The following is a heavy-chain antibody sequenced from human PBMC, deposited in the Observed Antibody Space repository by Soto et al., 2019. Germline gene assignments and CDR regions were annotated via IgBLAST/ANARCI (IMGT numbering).Heavy chain of an antibody. Sequence: SETLSLTCTVSGGSISSSTYYWSWIRQPPGKGLEWIGYIYYSGSTNYNPSLKSRVTISVDTSKNQFSLKLSSVTAADTAVYYCARGTNRFDYWGQGTLVTVS. CDR3: ARGTNRFDY. V-gene: IGHV4-61*01. CDR2: IYYSGST. CDR1: GGSISSSTYY. J-gene: IGHJ4*02.